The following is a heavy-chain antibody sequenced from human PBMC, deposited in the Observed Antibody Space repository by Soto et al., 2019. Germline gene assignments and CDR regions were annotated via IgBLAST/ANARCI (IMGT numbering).Heavy chain of an antibody. J-gene: IGHJ4*02. D-gene: IGHD4-17*01. Sequence: QVQLEESWGVVVQPGRSPRLSCEASGFTFNTYSMHWVRQPPGKGLKCLAAIWYDGTQKYYADSVKGLFIISRDNSKKTLYLKMNSLRAEDTAVYYCARAGGTTVTGLWHFDSWGQGTLVTVSS. CDR3: ARAGGTTVTGLWHFDS. V-gene: IGHV3-33*01. CDR1: GFTFNTYS. CDR2: IWYDGTQK.